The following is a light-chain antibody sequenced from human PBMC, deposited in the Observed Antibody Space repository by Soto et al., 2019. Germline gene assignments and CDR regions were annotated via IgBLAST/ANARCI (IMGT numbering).Light chain of an antibody. CDR2: GAS. V-gene: IGKV1-9*01. CDR3: QQLNSYPLT. CDR1: QAISSH. J-gene: IGKJ3*01. Sequence: DIQLTQSPSFLSVAVGGRVTITCRARQAISSHLAWYQQKPGKAHNLLIYGASTLQSRVPSRFSGSGSGTQFTLTISSLQPENVATYYCQQLNSYPLTFGPGTTVDIK.